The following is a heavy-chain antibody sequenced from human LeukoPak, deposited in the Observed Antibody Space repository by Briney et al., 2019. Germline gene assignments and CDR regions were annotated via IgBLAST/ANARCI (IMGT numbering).Heavy chain of an antibody. CDR1: GFTFSDYY. J-gene: IGHJ4*02. CDR3: SRGRDGYKY. CDR2: ISSRGKTT. D-gene: IGHD5-24*01. Sequence: KPGGSLRLSCAASGFTFSDYYMSWIRQAPGKGLEWLSYISSRGKTTHSADSVKGRFSVSRDNTNNTLYVQMNSLRAEDTAVYFCSRGRDGYKYWGQGTLVTVSS. V-gene: IGHV3-11*01.